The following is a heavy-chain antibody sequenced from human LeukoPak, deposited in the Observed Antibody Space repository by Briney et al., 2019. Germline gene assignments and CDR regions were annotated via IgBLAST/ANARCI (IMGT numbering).Heavy chain of an antibody. CDR3: ARGGRLIAVARYPDY. V-gene: IGHV4-39*07. J-gene: IGHJ4*02. CDR2: ISHSGST. D-gene: IGHD6-19*01. CDR1: GGSISSSSYY. Sequence: PSETLSLTCTVSGGSISSSSYYWSWIRQPPGKGLEWIGEISHSGSTNYNPSLKSRVTISVDTSKNQFSLKLSSVTAADTAVYYCARGGRLIAVARYPDYWGQGTLVTVSS.